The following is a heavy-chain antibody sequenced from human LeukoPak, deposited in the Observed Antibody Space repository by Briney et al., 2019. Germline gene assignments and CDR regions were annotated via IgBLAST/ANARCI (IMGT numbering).Heavy chain of an antibody. V-gene: IGHV3-33*01. CDR2: IWYDGSNK. CDR3: ARDPARNYDLYYYGMDV. D-gene: IGHD3-3*01. CDR1: GFTFSSYG. J-gene: IGHJ6*04. Sequence: GGSLRLSCAASGFTFSSYGMHWVRQAPGKGLEWVAVIWYDGSNKYYADSVKGRFTISRDNSKNTLYLQTNSLRAEDTAVYYCARDPARNYDLYYYGMDVWGKGTTVTVSS.